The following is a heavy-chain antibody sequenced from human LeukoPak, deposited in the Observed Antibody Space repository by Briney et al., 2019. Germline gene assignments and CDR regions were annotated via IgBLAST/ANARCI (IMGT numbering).Heavy chain of an antibody. CDR3: ARDRGTGTTRSRYYMDV. J-gene: IGHJ6*03. CDR2: IIPIFGTA. D-gene: IGHD1-7*01. V-gene: IGHV1-69*06. CDR1: GGTFSSYA. Sequence: ASVKVSCKASGGTFSSYAISWVRQAPGQGLEWMGGIIPIFGTANYAQKFQGRVTITADKSTSTAYMELSSLRSEDTAVYYCARDRGTGTTRSRYYMDVWGKGTTVTVS.